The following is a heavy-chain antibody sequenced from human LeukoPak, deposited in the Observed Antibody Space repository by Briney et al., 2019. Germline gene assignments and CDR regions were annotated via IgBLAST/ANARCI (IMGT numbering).Heavy chain of an antibody. Sequence: SETLSLTCTVSRGSIRTADYYWAWVRQPPGEGLEWLGGIYFSGAPYFNPSLKSRVAVSIDTSKNQFSLKLTSVNASDTAVYFCARTSSWYAGAWFDSWGQGTLVTVSS. CDR3: ARTSSWYAGAWFDS. D-gene: IGHD6-13*01. CDR2: IYFSGAP. J-gene: IGHJ5*01. V-gene: IGHV4-39*01. CDR1: RGSIRTADYY.